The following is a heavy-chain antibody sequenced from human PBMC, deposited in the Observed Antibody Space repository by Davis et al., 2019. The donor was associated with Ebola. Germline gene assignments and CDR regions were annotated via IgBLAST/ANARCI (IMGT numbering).Heavy chain of an antibody. CDR1: GYTFTSYA. Sequence: ASVKVSCKASGYTFTSYAMHWVRQAPGQRLEWMGWINAGNGNTKYSQKFQGRVTITRDTSASTAYMELSSLKSDDTAVYYCARAQFPTTSDHWGQGTLVTVSS. CDR3: ARAQFPTTSDH. V-gene: IGHV1-3*01. D-gene: IGHD1-1*01. J-gene: IGHJ4*02. CDR2: INAGNGNT.